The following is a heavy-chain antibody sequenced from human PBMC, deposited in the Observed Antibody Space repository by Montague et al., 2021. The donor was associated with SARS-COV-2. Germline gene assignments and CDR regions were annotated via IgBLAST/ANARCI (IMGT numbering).Heavy chain of an antibody. V-gene: IGHV4-59*07. J-gene: IGHJ5*02. CDR1: GGSITNYY. D-gene: IGHD1-26*01. CDR2: IYYSATI. Sequence: SDTLSLTCTVSGGSITNYYWTWIRQSPGRGLEWIGYIYYSATINYNPSLKSRVTMSIDTSKNQFSLSLSSVTAADSAVYYCARLRRGTYYVSFDPWGQGALVSVSS. CDR3: ARLRRGTYYVSFDP.